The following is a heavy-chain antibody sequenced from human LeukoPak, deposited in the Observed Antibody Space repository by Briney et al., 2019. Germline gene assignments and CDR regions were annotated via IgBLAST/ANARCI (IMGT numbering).Heavy chain of an antibody. D-gene: IGHD2-2*01. CDR2: IIPIFGTA. CDR1: GGTFSSYA. V-gene: IGHV1-69*13. CDR3: AREGFQPLDAFDI. J-gene: IGHJ3*02. Sequence: SVKVSCKAPGGTFSSYAISWVRQAPGQGLEWMGGIIPIFGTANYAQKFQGRVTITADESTSTAYMELSSLRSEDTAVYYCAREGFQPLDAFDIWGQGTMVTVSS.